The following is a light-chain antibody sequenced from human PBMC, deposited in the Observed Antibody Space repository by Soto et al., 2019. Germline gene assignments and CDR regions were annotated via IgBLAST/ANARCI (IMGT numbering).Light chain of an antibody. CDR3: QQYNNWPPVT. V-gene: IGKV3-15*01. CDR2: GAD. J-gene: IGKJ4*01. CDR1: QSVSSN. Sequence: EIVMTQSPGTLSVSPGERATLSCRASQSVSSNLAWYQQKPGQAPRLLIYGADTRATGIPARFRGDGSGTEFTLTISSLQSEDFGVYYCQQYNNWPPVTFGGGTKVEIK.